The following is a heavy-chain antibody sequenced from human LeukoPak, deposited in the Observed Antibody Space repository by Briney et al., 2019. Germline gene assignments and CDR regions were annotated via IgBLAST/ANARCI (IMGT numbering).Heavy chain of an antibody. V-gene: IGHV4-39*01. CDR2: IYYSGST. D-gene: IGHD3-10*01. CDR1: GGSISSSSYY. CDR3: ARRRRSGSYPTHYYFDY. J-gene: IGHJ4*02. Sequence: SETLSLTCTVSGGSISSSSYYWGWIRQPPGKGLEWIGSIYYSGSTYYNPSLKSRVTISVDTSKNQFSLKLSSVTAADTAVYYCARRRRSGSYPTHYYFDYWGQGTLVTVSS.